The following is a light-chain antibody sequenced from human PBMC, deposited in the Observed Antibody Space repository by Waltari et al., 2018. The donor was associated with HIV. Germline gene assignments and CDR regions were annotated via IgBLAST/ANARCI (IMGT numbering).Light chain of an antibody. CDR3: QVWDSSSDHVL. CDR1: NRECKS. V-gene: IGLV3-21*04. Sequence: SSLLTQIPSVSVASGQTARITRGGNNRECKSYHCYQQKPGQAPLLVIYYDSDRPPGIPERFSGSNCGNTATLTISRVGDGDEADYYCQVWDSSSDHVLFGGGTRLTVL. J-gene: IGLJ2*01. CDR2: YDS.